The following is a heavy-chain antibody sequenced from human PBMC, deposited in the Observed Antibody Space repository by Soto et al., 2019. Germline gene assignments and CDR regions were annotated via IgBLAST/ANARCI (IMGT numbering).Heavy chain of an antibody. J-gene: IGHJ4*02. CDR3: ARDTYNYYDSSGYHGYFDY. V-gene: IGHV3-33*01. CDR2: IWYDGSNK. CDR1: GFTFSSYG. Sequence: QPGGSLRLSCAASGFTFSSYGMHWVRQAPGKGLEWVAVIWYDGSNKYYADSVKGRFTISRDNSKNTLYLQMNSLRAEDTAVYYCARDTYNYYDSSGYHGYFDYWGQGTLVTVSS. D-gene: IGHD3-22*01.